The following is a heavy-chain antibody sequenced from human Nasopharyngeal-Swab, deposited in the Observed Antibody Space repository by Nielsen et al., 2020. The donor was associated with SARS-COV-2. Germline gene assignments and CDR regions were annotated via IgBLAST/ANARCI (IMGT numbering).Heavy chain of an antibody. CDR3: ASPATVVTLDAFDI. J-gene: IGHJ3*02. Sequence: ASVKVSCKASGYTFTSYGISWVRQAPGQGLEWMGWISAYNGNTNYAQKLQGRVTMTTDTSTSTAYMELRSLRSDDTAVYYCASPATVVTLDAFDIWGQGTVVTVSS. D-gene: IGHD4-23*01. CDR2: ISAYNGNT. CDR1: GYTFTSYG. V-gene: IGHV1-18*01.